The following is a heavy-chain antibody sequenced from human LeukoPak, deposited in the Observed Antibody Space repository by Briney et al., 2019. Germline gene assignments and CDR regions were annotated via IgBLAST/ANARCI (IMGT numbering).Heavy chain of an antibody. V-gene: IGHV4-38-2*01. CDR1: GYSISSDY. D-gene: IGHD3-9*01. Sequence: SETLSLTCAVSGYSISSDYWGWLRQPPGKGLEWVGSIYHSGSTYYNPSLKSRVTISVDTSKNQFSLKLSSVTAADTAVYYCARVTLQLILNYDILTGSYFDYWGQGTLVTVSS. CDR3: ARVTLQLILNYDILTGSYFDY. J-gene: IGHJ4*02. CDR2: IYHSGST.